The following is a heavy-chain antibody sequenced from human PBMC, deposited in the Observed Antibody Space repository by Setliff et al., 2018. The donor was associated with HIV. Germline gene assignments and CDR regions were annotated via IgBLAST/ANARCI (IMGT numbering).Heavy chain of an antibody. V-gene: IGHV3-66*01. J-gene: IGHJ6*02. Sequence: GSLRLSCAASGFTFSDHYMDWVRQAPGKGLEWVSVIHSGGSTYYADSVKGRFIISRDNSKNTLYLQMNSLRAEDTAVYYCARDPGRYNGMDVWGQGTTVTVS. D-gene: IGHD1-20*01. CDR1: GFTFSDHY. CDR2: IHSGGST. CDR3: ARDPGRYNGMDV.